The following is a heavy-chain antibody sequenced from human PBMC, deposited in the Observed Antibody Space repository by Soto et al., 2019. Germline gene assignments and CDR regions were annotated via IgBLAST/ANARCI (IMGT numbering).Heavy chain of an antibody. J-gene: IGHJ5*02. V-gene: IGHV4-34*01. CDR2: INHSGST. D-gene: IGHD2-21*02. CDR3: ARFTAVPYCGGDCYSKATPPNWFDP. Sequence: SETLSLTCAVYGGSFSGYYWSWIRQPPGKGLEWIGEINHSGSTNYNPSLKSRVTISVDTSKNQFSLRLSSVTAADTAVYYCARFTAVPYCGGDCYSKATPPNWFDPWGQGTLVTVSS. CDR1: GGSFSGYY.